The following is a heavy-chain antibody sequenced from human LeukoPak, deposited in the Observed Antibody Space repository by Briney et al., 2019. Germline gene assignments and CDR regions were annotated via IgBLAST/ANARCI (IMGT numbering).Heavy chain of an antibody. CDR2: MNPNSGNT. D-gene: IGHD3-16*02. CDR3: ARVSYYDYVWGSYRHIDY. V-gene: IGHV1-8*01. J-gene: IGHJ4*02. CDR1: GYTFTSYD. Sequence: ASVTVSCKASGYTFTSYDINWVRQATGQGLEWMGWMNPNSGNTGYAQKFQGRVTMTRNTSISTAYMELSSLRSEDTAVYYCARVSYYDYVWGSYRHIDYWGQGTLVTVSS.